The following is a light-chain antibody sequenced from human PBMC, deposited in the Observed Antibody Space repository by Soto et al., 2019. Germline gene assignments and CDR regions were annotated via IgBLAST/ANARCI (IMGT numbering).Light chain of an antibody. CDR1: QGIRND. CDR3: QQYSTYPLT. V-gene: IGKV1-6*01. J-gene: IGKJ4*01. CDR2: AAS. Sequence: AIQMTQSPSSLYASIGDRVTLTCRASQGIRNDLGWYQQKPGKAPKLLIYAASSLQSGVPSRFSGSGSGTEFTLTIDSLQPDDFATFYCQQYSTYPLTFGGGTKVDIK.